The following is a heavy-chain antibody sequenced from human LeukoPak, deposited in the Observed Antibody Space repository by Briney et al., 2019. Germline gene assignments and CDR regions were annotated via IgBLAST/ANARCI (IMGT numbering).Heavy chain of an antibody. V-gene: IGHV3-7*03. CDR1: GFTFSVYW. CDR3: VRGRGWLDS. Sequence: GGSLRLSCLGSGFTFSVYWMTWVRQAPGKGLEWVANINQDGSEKEYVESVKGRFIISRDNAKNSLCLQMSSLRGEDTAVYYCVRGRGWLDSWGQGTLVTVSS. D-gene: IGHD3-10*01. J-gene: IGHJ5*01. CDR2: INQDGSEK.